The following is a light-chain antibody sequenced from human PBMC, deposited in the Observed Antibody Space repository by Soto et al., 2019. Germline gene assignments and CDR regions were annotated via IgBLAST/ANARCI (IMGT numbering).Light chain of an antibody. CDR3: QQYGISPPGYT. CDR1: QSVLSIY. J-gene: IGKJ2*01. V-gene: IGKV3-20*01. CDR2: GTS. Sequence: EIVLTQSPDTLSLSPGERATLSCRASQSVLSIYLAWYQQKPGQAPRLLIYGTSRRVTGIPDRFSGSGSGTEFTLTISNLEPEDFAMYYCQQYGISPPGYTFAQGTKLEI.